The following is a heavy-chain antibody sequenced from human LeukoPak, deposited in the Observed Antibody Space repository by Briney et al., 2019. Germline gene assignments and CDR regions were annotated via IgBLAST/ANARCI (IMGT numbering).Heavy chain of an antibody. CDR2: IKTITDDGTT. V-gene: IGHV3-15*01. CDR1: GFTLSNAW. D-gene: IGHD3-3*01. CDR3: TTPAFLGKSPYGLDV. Sequence: PGGSLRLSCVASGFTLSNAWMSWVRQAPGKRLEWVGRIKTITDDGTTDYAAPVTGRFTISRDDSKNMLFLQMNTLKTEDTAVYHCTTPAFLGKSPYGLDVWGQGTTVTVSS. J-gene: IGHJ6*02.